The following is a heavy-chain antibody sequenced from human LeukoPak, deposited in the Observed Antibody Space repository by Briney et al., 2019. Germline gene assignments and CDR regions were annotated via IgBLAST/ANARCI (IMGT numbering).Heavy chain of an antibody. CDR1: GYTFTSYY. CDR2: INPGGGST. D-gene: IGHD2-2*01. Sequence: ASAKVSFKASGYTFTSYYMHWVRQAPGQGLEWMGIINPGGGSTSYAQKFQGRVTMTRDTSTSTVYMELSSLRSEDTAVYYCAGAPRTHCSSTSCYAMDAFDIWGQGTMVTVSS. V-gene: IGHV1-46*01. CDR3: AGAPRTHCSSTSCYAMDAFDI. J-gene: IGHJ3*02.